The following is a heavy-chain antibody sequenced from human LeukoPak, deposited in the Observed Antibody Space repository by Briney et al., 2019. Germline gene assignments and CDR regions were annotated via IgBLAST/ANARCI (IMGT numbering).Heavy chain of an antibody. CDR1: GYTFTSYG. CDR2: ISAYNGNT. J-gene: IGHJ4*02. Sequence: VSVEVSCKASGYTFTSYGISWVRQAPGQGLEWMGWISAYNGNTNYAQKLQGRVTMTTDTSTSTAYMELRSLRSDDTAVYYCARVEYYYDSSGYFPPDYWGLGTLVTVSS. CDR3: ARVEYYYDSSGYFPPDY. D-gene: IGHD3-22*01. V-gene: IGHV1-18*01.